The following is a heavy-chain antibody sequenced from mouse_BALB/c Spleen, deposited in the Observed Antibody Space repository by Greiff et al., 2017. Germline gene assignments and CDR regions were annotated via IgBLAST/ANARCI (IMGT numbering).Heavy chain of an antibody. J-gene: IGHJ4*01. CDR1: GYTFTSYY. CDR3: ARQVSGTYYAMDY. CDR2: INPSNGGT. V-gene: IGHV1-53*01. Sequence: VQLQQPGAELVKPGASVKLSCKASGYTFTSYYMYWVKQRPGQGLEWIGGINPSNGGTNFNEKFKGKATLTADKSSSTAYMQLSSLTSDDSAVYFCARQVSGTYYAMDYWGQGTSVTVSS. D-gene: IGHD6-2*01.